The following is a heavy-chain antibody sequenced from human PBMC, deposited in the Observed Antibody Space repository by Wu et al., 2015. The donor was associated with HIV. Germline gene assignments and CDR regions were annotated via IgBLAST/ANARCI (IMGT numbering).Heavy chain of an antibody. V-gene: IGHV1-2*02. J-gene: IGHJ3*02. D-gene: IGHD3-10*01. CDR1: GVTLSSFA. CDR2: INPNTGDT. Sequence: QEQLVQSGAEVKKPGSSVKVSCKASGVTLSSFAFTWVRQAPGQGLEWMGWINPNTGDTKYAQKFQGRVTMTRDTSITTAYMNLSRLRSDDTAVYYCARAFLWFGESKDAFDIWAKGQWSPSLQ. CDR3: ARAFLWFGESKDAFDI.